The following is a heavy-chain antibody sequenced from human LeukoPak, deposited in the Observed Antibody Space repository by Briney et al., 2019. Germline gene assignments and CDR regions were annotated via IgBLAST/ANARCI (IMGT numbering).Heavy chain of an antibody. CDR2: INPNSGGT. V-gene: IGHV1-2*02. J-gene: IGHJ4*02. CDR1: GYTFTGYY. Sequence: ASVKVSCKASGYTFTGYYMHWVRQAPGQGLEWMGWINPNSGGTNYAQKFQGRVTMTRDTSISTAYVELSRLRSDDTAVYYCARDLTYYYGSGSYYLDYWGKGTLVTVSS. CDR3: ARDLTYYYGSGSYYLDY. D-gene: IGHD3-10*01.